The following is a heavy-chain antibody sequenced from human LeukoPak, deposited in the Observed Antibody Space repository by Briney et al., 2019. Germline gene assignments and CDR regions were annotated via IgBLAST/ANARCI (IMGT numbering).Heavy chain of an antibody. Sequence: PSETLSLTCTVSGGSISSYYWSWIRQPPGKGLEWIGYIYYSGSTNYNPSLKSRVTISVDTSKNQFSLKLSSVTAADTAVYYCARLPYGSGSYFDYWGQGTLVTVSS. D-gene: IGHD3-10*01. CDR1: GGSISSYY. J-gene: IGHJ4*02. V-gene: IGHV4-59*08. CDR2: IYYSGST. CDR3: ARLPYGSGSYFDY.